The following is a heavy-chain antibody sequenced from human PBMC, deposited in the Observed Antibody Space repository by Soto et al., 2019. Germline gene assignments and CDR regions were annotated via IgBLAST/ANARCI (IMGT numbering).Heavy chain of an antibody. CDR1: GFTFSSYG. Sequence: QVQLVESGGGVVQPGRSLRLSCAASGFTFSSYGMHWVRQAPGKGLEWVAVISYDGSNKYYADSVKGRFNISRDNSKNTLYLQMNSLRAEDTAVYYCAKVPQQLVRFYGMDVWGQGTTVTVSS. CDR2: ISYDGSNK. CDR3: AKVPQQLVRFYGMDV. D-gene: IGHD6-13*01. V-gene: IGHV3-30*18. J-gene: IGHJ6*02.